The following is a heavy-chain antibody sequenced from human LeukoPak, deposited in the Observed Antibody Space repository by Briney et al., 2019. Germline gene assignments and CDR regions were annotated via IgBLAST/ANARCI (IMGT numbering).Heavy chain of an antibody. V-gene: IGHV3-23*01. CDR3: AKDKGRDTAMA. CDR2: ISGSGGST. Sequence: GGSLRLSCAASGFTFNTYAMSWVRQAPGKGLEWVSAISGSGGSTYYADSVKGRFTISRDNSKNTLYLQMNSLRAEDTAVYYCAKDKGRDTAMAWGQGTLVTVSS. CDR1: GFTFNTYA. J-gene: IGHJ5*02. D-gene: IGHD5-18*01.